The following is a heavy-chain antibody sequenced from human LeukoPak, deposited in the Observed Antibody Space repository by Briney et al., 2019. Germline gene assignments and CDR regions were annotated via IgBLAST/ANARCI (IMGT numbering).Heavy chain of an antibody. V-gene: IGHV4-34*01. CDR2: INHSGST. CDR1: GGSFSGYY. CDR3: ATFRSGVGFEY. Sequence: SETLSLTCAVYGGSFSGYYWTFIRQPPGKGPEWIGEINHSGSTNYNPSLKSRVTISVDTSRNEFSLRLNSVTAADTAVYYCATFRSGVGFEYWGQGTLVTVSS. J-gene: IGHJ4*02. D-gene: IGHD3-10*01.